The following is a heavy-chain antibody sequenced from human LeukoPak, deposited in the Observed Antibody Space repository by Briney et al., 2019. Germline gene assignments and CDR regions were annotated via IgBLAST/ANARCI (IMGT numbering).Heavy chain of an antibody. J-gene: IGHJ5*02. Sequence: SSETLSLTCTVSGGSISSSSYYWGWIRQPPGKGLEWIGSIYYSGSTYYNPSLKSRVTISVDTSKNQFSLKLSSVTAADTAVYYCARPYGDYVVTMGWFDPWGQGTLVTVSS. CDR2: IYYSGST. CDR1: GGSISSSSYY. D-gene: IGHD4-17*01. V-gene: IGHV4-39*07. CDR3: ARPYGDYVVTMGWFDP.